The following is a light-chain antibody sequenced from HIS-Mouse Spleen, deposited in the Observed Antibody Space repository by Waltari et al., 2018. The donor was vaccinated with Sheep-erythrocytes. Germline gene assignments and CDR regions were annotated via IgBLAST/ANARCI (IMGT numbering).Light chain of an antibody. CDR1: SSDVGGYNY. V-gene: IGLV2-11*01. CDR3: CSYAGSYNHV. J-gene: IGLJ1*01. Sequence: QSALTQPRSVSGSPGQSVTISCTGTSSDVGGYNYVSWYQQHPGKAPKLMIYDVSKRPYGVPDRFSGSKSVNTASLTSSGLQAEDEADYYCCSYAGSYNHVFATGTKVTVL. CDR2: DVS.